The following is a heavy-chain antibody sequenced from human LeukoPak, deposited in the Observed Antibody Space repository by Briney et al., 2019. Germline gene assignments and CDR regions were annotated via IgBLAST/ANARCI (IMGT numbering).Heavy chain of an antibody. CDR2: ISGSGGST. D-gene: IGHD4-17*01. V-gene: IGHV3-23*01. CDR3: AKSPTVTMFDY. CDR1: GFTFSSYA. Sequence: GGSLRLSCAASGFTFSSYAMSWVRQAPGKGLEWVSAISGSGGSTYYPASVKGRFTIYRDNSKHTLYLQMNSLRAEDTAVYYCAKSPTVTMFDYWGQGTLVTVSS. J-gene: IGHJ4*02.